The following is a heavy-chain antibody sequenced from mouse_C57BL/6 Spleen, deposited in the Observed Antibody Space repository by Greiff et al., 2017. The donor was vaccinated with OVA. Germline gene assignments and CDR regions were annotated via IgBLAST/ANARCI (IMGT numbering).Heavy chain of an antibody. CDR3: ARDETGTGAY. CDR2: IYPGDGDT. D-gene: IGHD4-1*01. J-gene: IGHJ3*01. CDR1: GYAFSSYW. V-gene: IGHV1-80*01. Sequence: VQLVESGAELVKPGASVKISCKASGYAFSSYWMNWVKQRPGKGLEWIGQIYPGDGDTNYNGKFKGKATLTADKSSSTAYMQLSSLTSEDSAVYFCARDETGTGAYWGQGTLVTVSA.